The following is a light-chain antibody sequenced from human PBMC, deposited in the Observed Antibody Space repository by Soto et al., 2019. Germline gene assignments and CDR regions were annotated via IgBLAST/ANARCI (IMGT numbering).Light chain of an antibody. CDR2: AAS. V-gene: IGKV1-27*01. J-gene: IGKJ1*01. CDR1: QGISNY. Sequence: DIEMTQSPSSLSASVGDRVTITCRASQGISNYSAWYQQRPGKVPKLLIYAASTLQSGVPSRFSGSGSGTDFTLTISSLQPEDVATYYCQKYDSAPWTFGQGTEVEIK. CDR3: QKYDSAPWT.